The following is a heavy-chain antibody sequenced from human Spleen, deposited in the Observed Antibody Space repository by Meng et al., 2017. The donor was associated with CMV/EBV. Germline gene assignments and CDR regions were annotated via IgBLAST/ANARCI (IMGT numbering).Heavy chain of an antibody. J-gene: IGHJ3*02. V-gene: IGHV3-21*01. CDR1: GFTFSSYS. D-gene: IGHD2-2*01. CDR2: ISSSSGYI. Sequence: GGSLRLSCAASGFTFSSYSMNWVRQAPGKGLEWVSSISSSSGYIYYADSVKGRFTISRDNAKNSLYLQMNSLRAEDTAVYYCARGPYCSSTSCRIKDAFDIWGQGTMVTVSS. CDR3: ARGPYCSSTSCRIKDAFDI.